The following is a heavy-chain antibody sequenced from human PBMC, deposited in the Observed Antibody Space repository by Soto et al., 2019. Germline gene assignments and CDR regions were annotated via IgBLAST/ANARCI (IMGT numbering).Heavy chain of an antibody. CDR1: GGTFSSYA. J-gene: IGHJ4*02. D-gene: IGHD6-13*01. CDR3: ARAGRSSSWYYFDY. Sequence: GASVNVSCKASGGTFSSYAISWVRQAPGQGLEWMGGIIPIFGTANYAKKFQGRVTITADKSTSTAYMELSSLRTEDTAVYYCARAGRSSSWYYFDYWGQGTLVTVSS. CDR2: IIPIFGTA. V-gene: IGHV1-69*06.